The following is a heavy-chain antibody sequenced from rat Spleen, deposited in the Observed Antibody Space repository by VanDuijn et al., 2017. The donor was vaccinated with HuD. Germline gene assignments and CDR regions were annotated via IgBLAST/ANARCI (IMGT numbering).Heavy chain of an antibody. CDR2: INSDGSST. D-gene: IGHD4-3*01. J-gene: IGHJ2*01. CDR3: AKYNSGYFDY. CDR1: GFTFSSYW. Sequence: EVQLVETGGGLVQPGRSLKLSCVASGFTFSSYWMYWIRQAPGKGLEWVSSINSDGSSTYYRDSVKGRFTISRDKAKSTLYLQMDSLRSEDTATYYCAKYNSGYFDYWGQGVMVTVSS. V-gene: IGHV5-58*01.